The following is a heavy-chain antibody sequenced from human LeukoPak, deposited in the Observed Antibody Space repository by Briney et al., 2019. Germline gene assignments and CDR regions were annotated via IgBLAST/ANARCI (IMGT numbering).Heavy chain of an antibody. V-gene: IGHV4-59*01. CDR3: ASQVTRSPQLLRRRVGEYFQH. Sequence: SETLSLTCTVSGGSISSYYWSWIRQPPGKGLEWIGYIYYSGSTNYNPSLKSRVTISVDTSKNQFSLKLSSVTAADTAVYYCASQVTRSPQLLRRRVGEYFQHWGQGTLVTVSS. CDR2: IYYSGST. CDR1: GGSISSYY. J-gene: IGHJ1*01. D-gene: IGHD2-2*01.